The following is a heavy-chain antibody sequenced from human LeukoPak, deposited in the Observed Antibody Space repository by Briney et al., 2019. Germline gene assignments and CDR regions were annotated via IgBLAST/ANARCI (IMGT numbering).Heavy chain of an antibody. D-gene: IGHD2/OR15-2a*01. CDR2: INLDGSEK. CDR1: GFTFSSYW. CDR3: ARTRLSCDC. J-gene: IGHJ4*02. V-gene: IGHV3-7*01. Sequence: GGSLRLSCAASGFTFSSYWMTWVRQASGKGLEWVASINLDGSEKNYVDSVEGRFAISRDNAKKSLFLQMNSLRDEDTAVYYCARTRLSCDCWGQGTLVTVSS.